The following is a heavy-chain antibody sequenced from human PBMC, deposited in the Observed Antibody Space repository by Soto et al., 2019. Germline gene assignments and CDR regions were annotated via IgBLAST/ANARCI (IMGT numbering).Heavy chain of an antibody. Sequence: ASVKVSCKVSGYTLTELSMHWVRQAPGKGLEWMGGFDPEDGETIYAQKFQGRVTMTEDTSTDTAYMELSSLRSEDTAVYYCATRQLDYYYGSGNLDYWGQGTLVTVSS. CDR3: ATRQLDYYYGSGNLDY. J-gene: IGHJ4*02. D-gene: IGHD3-10*01. CDR1: GYTLTELS. CDR2: FDPEDGET. V-gene: IGHV1-24*01.